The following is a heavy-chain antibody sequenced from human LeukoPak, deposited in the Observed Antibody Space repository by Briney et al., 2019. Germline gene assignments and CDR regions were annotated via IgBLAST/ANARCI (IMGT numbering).Heavy chain of an antibody. V-gene: IGHV4-34*01. CDR2: INHSGST. CDR1: GGSFSGYY. Sequence: SETLSLTCAVYGGSFSGYYWSWIRQPPGKGLEWIGEINHSGSTNYNPSLKSRVTISVDKSKNQFSLKLSSVTAADTAVYYCARAPGITMVRGVIDYWGQGTLVTVSS. J-gene: IGHJ4*02. CDR3: ARAPGITMVRGVIDY. D-gene: IGHD3-10*01.